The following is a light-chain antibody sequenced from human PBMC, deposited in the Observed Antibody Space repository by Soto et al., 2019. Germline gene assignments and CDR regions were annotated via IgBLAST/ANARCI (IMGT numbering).Light chain of an antibody. Sequence: GALSLKKRERATFSCRASHSVRGNYIAWYQQKPGQAPRVLIYDASSRDTGIPYRFSGSGSGTDFTLTISRLEPEDFAVYFCYQYDSSVWTFGQVA. CDR2: DAS. CDR3: YQYDSSVWT. CDR1: HSVRGNY. J-gene: IGKJ1*01. V-gene: IGKV3-20*01.